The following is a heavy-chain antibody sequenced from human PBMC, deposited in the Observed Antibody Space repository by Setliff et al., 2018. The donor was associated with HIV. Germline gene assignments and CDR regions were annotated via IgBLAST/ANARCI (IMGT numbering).Heavy chain of an antibody. CDR3: AKDRYYDSSGSPFDY. CDR2: INTDGRST. D-gene: IGHD3-22*01. CDR1: GFTFSSYW. J-gene: IGHJ4*02. V-gene: IGHV3-74*01. Sequence: GGSLRLSCAASGFTFSSYWMHWVRQVPGKGLVWVSRINTDGRSTSYADSVKGRFTTSRDNAKNTRYLQMNSLRAEDTAVYYCAKDRYYDSSGSPFDYWGQGTLVTVSS.